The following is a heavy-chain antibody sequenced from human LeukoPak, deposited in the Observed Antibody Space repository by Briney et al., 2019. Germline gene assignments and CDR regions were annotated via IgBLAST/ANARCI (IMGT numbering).Heavy chain of an antibody. CDR1: GFTFSSYS. V-gene: IGHV3-21*01. CDR3: ARRSGISGSYSFDY. D-gene: IGHD1-26*01. CDR2: ISSSSSYI. Sequence: GGSLRLSCAASGFTFSSYSMNWVRQAPGKGLEWVSSISSSSSYIYYADSVKGRFTISRDNAKNSLYLQMNSLRAEDTAVYYCARRSGISGSYSFDYWGQGTLVTVSS. J-gene: IGHJ4*02.